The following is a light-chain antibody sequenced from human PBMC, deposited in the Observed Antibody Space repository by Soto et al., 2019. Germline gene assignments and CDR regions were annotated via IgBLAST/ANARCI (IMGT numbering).Light chain of an antibody. CDR3: HQVNDWPRGT. CDR2: GAS. V-gene: IGKV3-15*01. Sequence: EIVMTQSPATLSVSPGERATLSCRASQSISSYLAWYQQKPGQAPRLLIYGASTRATDIPARFSGGGSGTEFTLTINSLQSEDVAVYYCHQVNDWPRGTFGQGTKVDI. CDR1: QSISSY. J-gene: IGKJ1*01.